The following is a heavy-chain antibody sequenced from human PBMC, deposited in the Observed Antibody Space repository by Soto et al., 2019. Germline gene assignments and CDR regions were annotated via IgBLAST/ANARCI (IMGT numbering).Heavy chain of an antibody. J-gene: IGHJ4*02. CDR2: INHSGST. CDR3: ARAGRYGYAWGY. V-gene: IGHV4-34*01. CDR1: GGSFSGYY. D-gene: IGHD3-16*01. Sequence: SETLSLTCAVYGGSFSGYYWSWIRQPPGKGLEWIGEINHSGSTNYNPSLKSRVTISVDKSKNQISLKLSSVTAADTAVYYCARAGRYGYAWGYWGRGTLVTVSS.